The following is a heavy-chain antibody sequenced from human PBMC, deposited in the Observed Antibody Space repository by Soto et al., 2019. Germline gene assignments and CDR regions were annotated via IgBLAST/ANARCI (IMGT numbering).Heavy chain of an antibody. CDR3: AITTTMEYYFDY. J-gene: IGHJ4*02. CDR2: ISAYNGNT. V-gene: IGHV1-18*04. Sequence: ASVKVSCKASGYTFTSYGISWVRQAPGQGLEWMGWISAYNGNTNYAQKLQGRVTMTTDTSTSTAYMELRSLRSDDTAVYYCAITTTMEYYFDYWGQGTLVTAPQ. CDR1: GYTFTSYG. D-gene: IGHD4-17*01.